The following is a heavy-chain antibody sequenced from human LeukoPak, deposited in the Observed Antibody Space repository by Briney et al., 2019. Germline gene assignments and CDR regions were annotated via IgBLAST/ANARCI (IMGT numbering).Heavy chain of an antibody. V-gene: IGHV3-74*03. J-gene: IGHJ1*01. CDR2: INNDGTTT. CDR3: ARVSGPGMNEYFHL. D-gene: IGHD3-10*01. CDR1: GFTFNGAW. Sequence: PGGSLRLSCAASGFTFNGAWMHWVRQAPGKGLVWVSRINNDGTTTMYADSVKGRFTLSRDNAKDTLYLQMNSLRAEDTAVYYCARVSGPGMNEYFHLWGQGTLVTVSS.